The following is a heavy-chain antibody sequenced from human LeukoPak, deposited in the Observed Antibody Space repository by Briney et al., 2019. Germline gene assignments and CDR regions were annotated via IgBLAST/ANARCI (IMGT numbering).Heavy chain of an antibody. V-gene: IGHV1-2*02. CDR1: GYTFTGYY. D-gene: IGHD5-18*01. J-gene: IGHJ5*02. Sequence: ASVKVSCTASGYTFTGYYMHWVRQAPGQGLEWMGWINPNSGGTNYAQKFQGRVTMTRGTSISTAYMELSRLRSDDTAVYYCARDLNEDTAMETPWFDPWGQGTLVTVSS. CDR2: INPNSGGT. CDR3: ARDLNEDTAMETPWFDP.